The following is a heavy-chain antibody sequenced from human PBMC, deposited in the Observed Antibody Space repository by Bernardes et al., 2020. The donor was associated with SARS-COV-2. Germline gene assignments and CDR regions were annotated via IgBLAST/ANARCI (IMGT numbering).Heavy chain of an antibody. Sequence: GGSLRLSCAASGFTFSNYWMNWVRQAPGKGLVWVSRINSDGSSTSYADSVRGRFTISRDNAKNTLYLQMNSLRADDTAVYYCARAQQPGIYWGQGTLVTVSS. D-gene: IGHD6-13*01. CDR1: GFTFSNYW. CDR3: ARAQQPGIY. V-gene: IGHV3-74*01. J-gene: IGHJ4*02. CDR2: INSDGSST.